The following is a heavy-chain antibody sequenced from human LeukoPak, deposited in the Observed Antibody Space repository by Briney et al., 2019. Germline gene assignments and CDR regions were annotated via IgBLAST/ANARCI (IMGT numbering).Heavy chain of an antibody. CDR1: GGSISSYY. CDR3: ARVLGDGYSDY. J-gene: IGHJ4*02. CDR2: IYYSGNT. Sequence: SETLSLTCTVSGGSISSYYWSWIRQPPGKGLDWIRYIYYSGNTNYNPSLKSRVTISVDTSKNQFSLKLSSVTAADTAVYYCARVLGDGYSDYWGQGTLVTVSS. D-gene: IGHD5-24*01. V-gene: IGHV4-59*08.